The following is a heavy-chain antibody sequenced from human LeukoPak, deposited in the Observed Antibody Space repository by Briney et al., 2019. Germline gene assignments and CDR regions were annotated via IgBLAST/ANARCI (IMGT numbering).Heavy chain of an antibody. D-gene: IGHD3-9*01. J-gene: IGHJ5*01. CDR3: ARDRDILTGYYGWFDY. CDR2: IYYSGST. V-gene: IGHV4-39*07. CDR1: GDSISSSSYY. Sequence: SETLSLTCTVSGDSISSSSYYWGWIRQPPGKGLEWIGNIYYSGSTYYNPSLKSRVTISVDTSKNQFSLKLTSVTAADTAVYYCARDRDILTGYYGWFDYWGQGTLVTVSS.